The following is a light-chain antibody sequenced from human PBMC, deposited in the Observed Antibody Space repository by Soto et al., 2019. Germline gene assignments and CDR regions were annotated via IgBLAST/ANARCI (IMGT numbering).Light chain of an antibody. V-gene: IGKV1-9*01. Sequence: DIQLTQSPSFLSASVGDRVTITCRASQDIHSYLVWYQQKLGTAPKLLIYTASTLQSGVPSRFSGSGSGTEFTLTISSLQPEDFATYYCQQSLSYPFTFGPGTTVDI. CDR3: QQSLSYPFT. CDR1: QDIHSY. CDR2: TAS. J-gene: IGKJ3*01.